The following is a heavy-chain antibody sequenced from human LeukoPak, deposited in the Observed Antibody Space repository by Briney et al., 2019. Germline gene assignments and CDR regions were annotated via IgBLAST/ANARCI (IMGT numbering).Heavy chain of an antibody. J-gene: IGHJ3*02. CDR1: EFTFTSYE. D-gene: IGHD6-6*01. CDR2: ISSSGNTI. Sequence: GGSLRLSCAASEFTFTSYELNWVRQAPGKGLEWVSYISSSGNTISYADSVKGRFTISRDNAKNSLYLQVISLRAEDTAVYYCARGPSIAARYDAFDIWGQGTMVTVCS. CDR3: ARGPSIAARYDAFDI. V-gene: IGHV3-48*03.